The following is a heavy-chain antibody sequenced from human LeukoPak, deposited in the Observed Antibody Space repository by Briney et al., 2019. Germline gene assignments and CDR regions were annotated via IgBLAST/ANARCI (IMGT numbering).Heavy chain of an antibody. V-gene: IGHV3-7*01. CDR3: ARGGYSLGYGGY. J-gene: IGHJ4*02. D-gene: IGHD5-18*01. Sequence: GGSLGLSCAASGFTFSSYWMTWVRQAPGKGLEWVANINQDGSAKYYVDSVKGRFTISRDNAKNSLYLQMNSLRAEDTSVYYCARGGYSLGYGGYWGQGTLVTVSS. CDR2: INQDGSAK. CDR1: GFTFSSYW.